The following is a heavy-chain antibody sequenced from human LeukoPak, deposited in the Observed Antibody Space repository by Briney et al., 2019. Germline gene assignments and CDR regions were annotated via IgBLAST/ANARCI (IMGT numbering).Heavy chain of an antibody. D-gene: IGHD3-10*01. J-gene: IGHJ4*02. CDR2: ISSNGGST. CDR3: ARDRGGGRLWFGDFDY. CDR1: GFTFSSYA. V-gene: IGHV3-64*01. Sequence: PGGSLRLSCAASGFTFSSYAMHWVRQAPGKGLEYVSAISSNGGSTYYANSVKGRFTISRDNSKNTLYLQMGSLRAEDMAVYYCARDRGGGRLWFGDFDYWGQGTLVTVSS.